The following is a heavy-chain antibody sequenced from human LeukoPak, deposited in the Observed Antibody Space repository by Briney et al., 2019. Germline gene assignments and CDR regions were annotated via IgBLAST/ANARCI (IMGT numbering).Heavy chain of an antibody. V-gene: IGHV1-24*01. CDR3: ATLPRGHLFDS. CDR2: FFPEDGET. Sequence: ASVKVSCKLSGDTLTELSMHWVRQSPGKGLEWMGGFFPEDGETIYAQKFQGRVTMTEDTSTDTAYMDLSSLRSDATAVYFCATLPRGHLFDSWGQGTLVTVSS. D-gene: IGHD3-10*01. CDR1: GDTLTELS. J-gene: IGHJ4*02.